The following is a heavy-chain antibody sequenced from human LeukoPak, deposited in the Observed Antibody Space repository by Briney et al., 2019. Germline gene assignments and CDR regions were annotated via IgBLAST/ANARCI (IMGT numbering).Heavy chain of an antibody. D-gene: IGHD3-22*01. CDR3: ARGYYDSSGYYSGLDY. CDR2: IYYSGST. Sequence: SETLSLTCTVSGGSISSYSWSWIRQPPGKGLEWIGYIYYSGSTYYNPSLKSRVTISVDTSKNQFSLKLSSVTAADTAVYYCARGYYDSSGYYSGLDYWGQGTLVTVSS. J-gene: IGHJ4*02. CDR1: GGSISSYS. V-gene: IGHV4-59*12.